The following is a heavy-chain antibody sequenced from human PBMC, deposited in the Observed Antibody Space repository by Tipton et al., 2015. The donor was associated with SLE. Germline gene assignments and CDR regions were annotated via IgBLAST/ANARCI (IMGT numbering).Heavy chain of an antibody. Sequence: GSLRLSCAASGFTFSSYWMSWVRQAPGKGLEWVANIKQDGSEKDYVDSVKGRFTISRDNAKNSLYLQMNSLRAEDTAVYYCASGNYEGSFDYWGQGTLVTVSS. CDR2: IKQDGSEK. CDR3: ASGNYEGSFDY. J-gene: IGHJ4*02. CDR1: GFTFSSYW. V-gene: IGHV3-7*01. D-gene: IGHD1-7*01.